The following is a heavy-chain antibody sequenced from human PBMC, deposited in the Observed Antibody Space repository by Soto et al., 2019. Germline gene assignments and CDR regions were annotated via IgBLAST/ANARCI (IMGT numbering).Heavy chain of an antibody. V-gene: IGHV3-23*01. CDR1: GFTFSTYT. J-gene: IGHJ5*02. D-gene: IGHD6-6*01. CDR3: GKGQASIAEDWFDP. CDR2: ISGSGVST. Sequence: EVQLLESGGGLVQPGGSLRLSCAASGFTFSTYTMTWVRQAPGKGLEWVSAISGSGVSTHYADSVKGRFTISRDNSKNTLYLQMNSLRAEDTAVYYCGKGQASIAEDWFDPWGQGTLVTVSS.